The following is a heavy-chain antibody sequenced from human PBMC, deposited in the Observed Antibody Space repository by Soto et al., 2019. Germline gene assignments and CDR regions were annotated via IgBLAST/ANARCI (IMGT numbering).Heavy chain of an antibody. V-gene: IGHV2-5*02. CDR2: IYWDDDK. CDR1: GFSLTTSGVG. CDR3: AHRVLRTVFGLVTTTAIYFDF. D-gene: IGHD3-3*01. Sequence: ITLNESGPTQVKPRQTLTLTCTFSGFSLTTSGVGVGWIRQSPGKAPEWLALIYWDDDKRYSPSLKSRLTITKDTSKNQVVLTMAGLDPADTATYYCAHRVLRTVFGLVTTTAIYFDFWGQGTPVAVSS. J-gene: IGHJ4*02.